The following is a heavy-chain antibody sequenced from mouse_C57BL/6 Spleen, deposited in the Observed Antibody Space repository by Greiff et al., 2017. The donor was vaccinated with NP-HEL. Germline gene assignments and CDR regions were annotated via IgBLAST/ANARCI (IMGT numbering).Heavy chain of an antibody. CDR2: ISDGGSYT. V-gene: IGHV5-4*01. CDR1: GFTFSSYA. Sequence: EVHLVESGGGLVKPGGSLKLSCAASGFTFSSYAMSWVRQTPEKRLEWVATISDGGSYTYYPDNVKGRFTISRDNAKNNLYLQMSHLKSEDTAMYYCARGSYGSSYLYWYFDVWGTGTTVTVSS. D-gene: IGHD1-1*01. CDR3: ARGSYGSSYLYWYFDV. J-gene: IGHJ1*03.